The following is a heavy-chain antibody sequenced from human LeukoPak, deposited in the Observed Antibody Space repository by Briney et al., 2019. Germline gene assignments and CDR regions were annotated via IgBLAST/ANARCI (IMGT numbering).Heavy chain of an antibody. CDR1: GYTFTGYY. CDR2: INPNSGGT. J-gene: IGHJ4*02. CDR3: AREADGSGSVDY. Sequence: ASVKVSCKASGYTFTGYYMHWLRQAPGQGLEWMGWINPNSGGTNYAQKFQGRVTMTRDTSISTAYMELSRLRSDDTAVYYCAREADGSGSVDYWGQGTLVTVSS. V-gene: IGHV1-2*02. D-gene: IGHD3-10*01.